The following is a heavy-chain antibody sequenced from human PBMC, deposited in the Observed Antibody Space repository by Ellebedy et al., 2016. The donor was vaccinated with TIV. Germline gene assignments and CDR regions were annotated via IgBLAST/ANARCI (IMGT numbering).Heavy chain of an antibody. J-gene: IGHJ4*02. V-gene: IGHV3-23*01. CDR1: GFTFSSYA. D-gene: IGHD4-23*01. CDR3: ASRPVVKARNFDY. Sequence: GESLKISXAASGFTFSSYAMSWVRQAPGKGLEWVSAISGSGGSTYYADSVKGRFTISRDNSKNTLYLQMNSLRAEDTAVYYCASRPVVKARNFDYWGQGTLVTVSS. CDR2: ISGSGGST.